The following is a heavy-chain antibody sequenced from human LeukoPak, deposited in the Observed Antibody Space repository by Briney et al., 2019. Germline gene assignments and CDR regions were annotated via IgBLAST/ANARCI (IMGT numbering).Heavy chain of an antibody. CDR1: GFTFNDYA. V-gene: IGHV3-9*01. J-gene: IGHJ6*02. Sequence: GGSLRLSCAASGFTFNDYAMHWVRQAPGKGLEWVSGISGNGGSICYADSVEGRFTISRDNAKNTLYLQMNSLRAEDTSVYFCSKAMQPRTSYCSGMDVWGQGTPVTVSS. D-gene: IGHD1-14*01. CDR2: ISGNGGSI. CDR3: SKAMQPRTSYCSGMDV.